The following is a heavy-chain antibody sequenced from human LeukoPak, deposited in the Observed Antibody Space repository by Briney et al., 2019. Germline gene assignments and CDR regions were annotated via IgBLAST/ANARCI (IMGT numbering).Heavy chain of an antibody. CDR2: IYYSGST. D-gene: IGHD3-3*01. Sequence: SETLSLTCTVSGGSISSYYWSWIRQPPGKGLEWIGYIYYSGSTNYNPSLKSRVTISVDTSKNQFSLKLSSVTAADTAVYYCARVPPPPLGALAPRWSDFWDRWGYFDYWGQGTLVTVSS. J-gene: IGHJ4*02. CDR1: GGSISSYY. CDR3: ARVPPPPLGALAPRWSDFWDRWGYFDY. V-gene: IGHV4-59*01.